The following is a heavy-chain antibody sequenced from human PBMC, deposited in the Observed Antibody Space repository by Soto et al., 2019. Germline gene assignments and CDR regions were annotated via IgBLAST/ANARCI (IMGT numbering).Heavy chain of an antibody. CDR2: ISNNGAHT. CDR3: ARRGYGSRWPNVYMDV. D-gene: IGHD6-13*01. J-gene: IGHJ6*03. CDR1: GFTFSSYE. V-gene: IGHV3-64*01. Sequence: GGSLRLSCAASGFTFSSYEMHWVRPAPGKGLEYVSGISNNGAHTDYAKSVKGRFTISRDNSENTLYLQMGSLRAEDMALYYCARRGYGSRWPNVYMDVWGKGTTVTVSS.